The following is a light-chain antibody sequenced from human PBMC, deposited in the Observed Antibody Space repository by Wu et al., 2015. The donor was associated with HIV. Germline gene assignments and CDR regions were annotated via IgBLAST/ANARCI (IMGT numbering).Light chain of an antibody. J-gene: IGKJ4*01. Sequence: EIVLTQSPATLSLSPGDRATLSCRASQGINSAYFAWYQQKPGQAPRLLIYDTSIRATGVSDRFSGSGSGTDFTLTISRLEPEDFAVYHCQQYGSSPLTFGGGTKVEIK. CDR2: DTS. CDR3: QQYGSSPLT. V-gene: IGKV3-20*01. CDR1: QGINSAY.